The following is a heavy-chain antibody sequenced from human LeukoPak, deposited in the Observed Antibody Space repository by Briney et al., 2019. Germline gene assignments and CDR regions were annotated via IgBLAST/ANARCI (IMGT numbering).Heavy chain of an antibody. CDR2: IYYSGST. J-gene: IGHJ4*02. CDR1: GGSISSYY. CDR3: ARYNSYGYPYYFDY. D-gene: IGHD5-18*01. Sequence: PSETLSLTCTVSGGSISSYYWSWIRQPPGKGLEWIGYIYYSGSTNYNPSLKSRVTISVDTSKNQFSLKLSSVTAADTAVYYCARYNSYGYPYYFDYWGPGTLVTVSS. V-gene: IGHV4-59*01.